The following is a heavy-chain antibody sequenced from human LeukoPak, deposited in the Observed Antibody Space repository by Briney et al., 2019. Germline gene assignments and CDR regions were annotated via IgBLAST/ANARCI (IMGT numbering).Heavy chain of an antibody. J-gene: IGHJ3*02. CDR2: IYYSGST. CDR3: ARHSGPRIAVAGTKIFAFDI. CDR1: GGSISSSSYY. V-gene: IGHV4-39*01. Sequence: SETLSLTCTVSGGSISSSSYYWGWIRQPPGKGLEWIESIYYSGSTYYNPSLKSRVTISVDTSKNQFSLKLSSVTAADTAVYYCARHSGPRIAVAGTKIFAFDIWGQGTMVTVSS. D-gene: IGHD6-19*01.